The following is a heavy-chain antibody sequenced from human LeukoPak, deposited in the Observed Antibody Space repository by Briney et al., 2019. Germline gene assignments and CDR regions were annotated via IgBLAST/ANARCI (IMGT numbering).Heavy chain of an antibody. D-gene: IGHD1-14*01. Sequence: PSETLSLTCAVYGGSFSGYYWSWIRQPPGKGLEWIGEINHSGSTNYNPSLKSRVTISVDTSKNQFSLKLSSVTAADTAVYYCASLLRHIGNDYWGRGTLVTVSS. J-gene: IGHJ4*02. CDR2: INHSGST. V-gene: IGHV4-34*01. CDR1: GGSFSGYY. CDR3: ASLLRHIGNDY.